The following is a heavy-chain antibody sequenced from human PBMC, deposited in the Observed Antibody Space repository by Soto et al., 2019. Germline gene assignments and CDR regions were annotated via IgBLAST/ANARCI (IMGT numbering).Heavy chain of an antibody. J-gene: IGHJ4*02. CDR2: INSDGSST. CDR1: GFTFTSYW. CDR3: ARAKVVAGPGGYY. V-gene: IGHV3-74*01. Sequence: GEFLRLACGASGFTFTSYWMHWVRQAPGKGVVWVSRINSDGSSTSYADSVKGRFTISRDNAKNTLYLQMNSLRAEDTAVYYCARAKVVAGPGGYYWGEGALVTVSS. D-gene: IGHD6-19*01.